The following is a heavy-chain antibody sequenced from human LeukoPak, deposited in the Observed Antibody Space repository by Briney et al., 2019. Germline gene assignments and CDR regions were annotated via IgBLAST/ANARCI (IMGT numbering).Heavy chain of an antibody. D-gene: IGHD3-22*01. V-gene: IGHV4-34*01. Sequence: PSETLSLTCAVSGGSVSGYYWSWIRQPPGKGLEWIGEINHSGSTNYNPSLKSRVTISVDTSKNQFSLKLSSVTAADTAVYYCARDPAGYYDSSGLIDYWGQGTLVTVSS. CDR1: GGSVSGYY. J-gene: IGHJ4*02. CDR2: INHSGST. CDR3: ARDPAGYYDSSGLIDY.